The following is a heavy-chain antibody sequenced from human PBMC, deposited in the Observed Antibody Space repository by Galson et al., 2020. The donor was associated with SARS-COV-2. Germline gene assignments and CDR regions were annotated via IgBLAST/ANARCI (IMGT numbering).Heavy chain of an antibody. CDR2: IIPIFGTA. D-gene: IGHD6-6*01. J-gene: IGHJ4*02. CDR3: ARVDKQLVRFDY. CDR1: GGTFSSYA. V-gene: IGHV1-69*13. Sequence: SVKVSCKASGGTFSSYAISWVRQAPGQGLEWMGGIIPIFGTANYAQKFQGRVTITADESTSTAYMELSSLRSEDTAVYYCARVDKQLVRFDYWGQGTLVTVSS.